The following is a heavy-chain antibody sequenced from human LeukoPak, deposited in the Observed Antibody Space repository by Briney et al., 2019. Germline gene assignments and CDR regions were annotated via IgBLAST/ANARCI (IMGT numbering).Heavy chain of an antibody. D-gene: IGHD1-26*01. V-gene: IGHV4-39*01. CDR3: TTNQWELGPRMRFDF. CDR2: THSNGDT. J-gene: IGHJ3*01. CDR1: AGSVSTRNYI. Sequence: PLETLSLSCRVSAGSVSTRNYIWGSIRQPPGKGLEWIGSTHSNGDTYYDPSVKCRGTISVGTSKNQFSLKLSSVNDTDAATYCWTTNQWELGPRMRFDFWARGTPVTVSS.